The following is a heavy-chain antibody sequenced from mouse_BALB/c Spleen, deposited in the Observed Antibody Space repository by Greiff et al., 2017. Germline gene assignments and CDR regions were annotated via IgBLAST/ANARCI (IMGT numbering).Heavy chain of an antibody. CDR2: IDPANGNT. D-gene: IGHD2-1*01. V-gene: IGHV14-3*02. CDR1: GFNIKDTY. J-gene: IGHJ4*01. Sequence: VQLQQSGAELVKPGASVKLSCTASGFNIKDTYMHWVKQRPEQGLEWIGRIDPANGNTKYDPKFQGKATITADTSSNTAYLQLSSLTSEDTAVYYCAAGGNYDYYAMDYWGQGTSVTVSS. CDR3: AAGGNYDYYAMDY.